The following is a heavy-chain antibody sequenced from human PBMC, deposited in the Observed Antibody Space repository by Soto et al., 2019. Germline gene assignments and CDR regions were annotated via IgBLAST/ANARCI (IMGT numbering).Heavy chain of an antibody. Sequence: SETLSLTCTVSGASITRSSYWSFIRQPAGKGLEWIGRFSLSGTTNYNPSLRSRVTMSADVSKNQFSLRLTSVTAADTALYYCARGMTPPGAPAWYYFDSWGQGTLVTVSS. CDR1: GASITRSSY. CDR3: ARGMTPPGAPAWYYFDS. D-gene: IGHD2-8*02. J-gene: IGHJ4*02. V-gene: IGHV4-4*07. CDR2: FSLSGTT.